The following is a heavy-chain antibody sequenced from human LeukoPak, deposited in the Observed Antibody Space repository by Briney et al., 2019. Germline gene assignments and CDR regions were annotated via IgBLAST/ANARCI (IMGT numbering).Heavy chain of an antibody. V-gene: IGHV4-39*01. CDR1: GGSISSSDYY. D-gene: IGHD3-10*01. Sequence: SETLSLTCIVSGGSISSSDYYWGWIRQAPGKGLEWIGSIYYGGTTYYTPSLKSRVTISVDTSKNQFFLRLSSVTAADTSVYYCVRDYGSGRVDYWGQGTLVTVSS. J-gene: IGHJ4*02. CDR2: IYYGGTT. CDR3: VRDYGSGRVDY.